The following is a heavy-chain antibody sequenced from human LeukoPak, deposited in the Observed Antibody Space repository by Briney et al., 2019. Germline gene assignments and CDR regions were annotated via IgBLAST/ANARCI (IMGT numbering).Heavy chain of an antibody. CDR1: GGSISSSSYY. D-gene: IGHD3-9*01. Sequence: PSETLSLTCTVSGGSISSSSYYWGWIRQPPGKGLEWIGNIYYTGSTYYNPSLKSRVTISVDTSKNQFSLKLSSVTAADTAVHYCAREGPAYYDFLTGYPSYWGQGTLVTVSS. V-gene: IGHV4-39*07. CDR3: AREGPAYYDFLTGYPSY. J-gene: IGHJ4*02. CDR2: IYYTGST.